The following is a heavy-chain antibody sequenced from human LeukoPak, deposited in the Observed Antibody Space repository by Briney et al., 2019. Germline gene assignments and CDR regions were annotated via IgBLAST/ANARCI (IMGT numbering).Heavy chain of an antibody. D-gene: IGHD3-3*01. CDR3: ARRLRFLEWLSEPMDV. CDR2: INHSGST. V-gene: IGHV4-34*01. CDR1: GGSFSGYY. Sequence: KPSETLSLTCAVYGGSFSGYYWSWIRQPPGKGLEWIGEINHSGSTNYNPSLKSRVTISVDTSKNQFSLKLSSVTAADTAVYYCARRLRFLEWLSEPMDVWGKGTTVTVSS. J-gene: IGHJ6*03.